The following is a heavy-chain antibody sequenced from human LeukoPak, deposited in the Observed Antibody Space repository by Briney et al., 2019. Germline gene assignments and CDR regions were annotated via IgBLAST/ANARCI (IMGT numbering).Heavy chain of an antibody. CDR3: ARHEAAVTYDAFDF. V-gene: IGHV4-4*09. J-gene: IGHJ3*01. CDR2: IYTSGST. CDR1: GVSIRRYY. Sequence: SETLSLTCTVSGVSIRRYYWSWIRQPPGKGLEWIGYIYTSGSTSYNPSLKSRVTISVDTSKNQFSLKLSSVTAADTALYYCARHEAAVTYDAFDFWGQGTMVTVSS. D-gene: IGHD4-11*01.